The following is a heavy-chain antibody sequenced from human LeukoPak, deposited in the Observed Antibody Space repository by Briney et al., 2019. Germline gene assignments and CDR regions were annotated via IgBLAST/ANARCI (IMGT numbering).Heavy chain of an antibody. CDR1: GFTFSNYA. J-gene: IGHJ4*02. CDR3: AKRGAEVGTTVAPGDY. CDR2: ISGNGHA. Sequence: GGSLRLSCAASGFTFSNYAMSWVRQAPGKGLEWVSAISGNGHAYYADSVKGRFTISRDNSKNTLYLQMNSLRAEDTAVYYCAKRGAEVGTTVAPGDYWGQGTLLTVSS. D-gene: IGHD1-26*01. V-gene: IGHV3-23*01.